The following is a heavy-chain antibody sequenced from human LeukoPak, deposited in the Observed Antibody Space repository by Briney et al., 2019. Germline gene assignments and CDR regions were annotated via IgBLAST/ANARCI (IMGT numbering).Heavy chain of an antibody. CDR1: GFTFSSYA. D-gene: IGHD3-22*01. V-gene: IGHV3-23*01. CDR2: ISGSGGST. CDR3: AKGSDAYYDSSGYYYVWEYYFDY. Sequence: GGSLRLSCAASGFTFSSYAMIWVRQAPGKGLEWVSAISGSGGSTYYADSVKGRFTISRDNSKNTLYLQMNSLRAEDTAVYYCAKGSDAYYDSSGYYYVWEYYFDYWGQGTLVTVSS. J-gene: IGHJ4*02.